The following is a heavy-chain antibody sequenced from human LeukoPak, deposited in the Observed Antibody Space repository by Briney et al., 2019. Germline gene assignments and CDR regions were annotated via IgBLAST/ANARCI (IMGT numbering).Heavy chain of an antibody. CDR3: AKQLLYGSGSYYYYYYYMDV. V-gene: IGHV3-23*01. CDR2: ISGSGGST. CDR1: GFTFSSYG. D-gene: IGHD3-10*01. Sequence: PGGSLRLSCAASGFTFSSYGMSWVRQAPGKGLEWVSAISGSGGSTYYADSVKGRFTISRDNSKNTLYLQMNSLRAEDTAVYYCAKQLLYGSGSYYYYYYYMDVWGKGTTVTISS. J-gene: IGHJ6*03.